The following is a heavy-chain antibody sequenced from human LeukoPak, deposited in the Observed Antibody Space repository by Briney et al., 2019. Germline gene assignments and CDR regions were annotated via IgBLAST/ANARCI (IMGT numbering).Heavy chain of an antibody. CDR2: ISGSGGST. Sequence: GGSLRLSCAASGFTFSSYAMSWVRQAPGKGLEWVSAISGSGGSTYYADSVKGRFTISKDNSKNTLYLQMNSLRAEDTAVYYCAKDSGPAALYNWFDPWGQGTLVTVSS. CDR1: GFTFSSYA. CDR3: AKDSGPAALYNWFDP. V-gene: IGHV3-23*01. J-gene: IGHJ5*02. D-gene: IGHD2-2*01.